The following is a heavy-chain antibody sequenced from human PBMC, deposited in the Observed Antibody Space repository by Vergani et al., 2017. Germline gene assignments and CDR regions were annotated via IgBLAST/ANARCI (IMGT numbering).Heavy chain of an antibody. J-gene: IGHJ6*02. CDR1: GFTFSSYA. Sequence: EVQLLESGGGLVQPGGSLRLSCAASGFTFSSYAMSWVRQAPGKGLEWVAAISGSGGSTYYADSVKGRFTISRDNSKNTRYLQMNSLRAEDTAVYYCARVSNYYDISGYYYYYGMAVWGQGTTVTVSS. D-gene: IGHD3-22*01. CDR2: ISGSGGST. CDR3: ARVSNYYDISGYYYYYGMAV. V-gene: IGHV3-23*01.